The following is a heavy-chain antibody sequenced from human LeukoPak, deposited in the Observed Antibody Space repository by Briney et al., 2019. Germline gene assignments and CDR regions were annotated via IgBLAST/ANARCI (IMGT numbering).Heavy chain of an antibody. Sequence: PSETLSLTCAVYGGSFSGYYWSWIRQPPGKGLEWIGEINHSGSTNYNPSLKSRVTISADTSKNQFSLKLSSVTAADTAVYYCARVMTSIAARGRYYGMDVWGQGTTVTVSS. D-gene: IGHD6-6*01. V-gene: IGHV4-34*01. CDR3: ARVMTSIAARGRYYGMDV. J-gene: IGHJ6*02. CDR2: INHSGST. CDR1: GGSFSGYY.